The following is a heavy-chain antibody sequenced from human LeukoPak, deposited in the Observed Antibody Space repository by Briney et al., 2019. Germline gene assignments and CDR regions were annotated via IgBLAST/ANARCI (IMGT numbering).Heavy chain of an antibody. CDR1: GGTFSSYA. CDR3: ASGGTITIFWI. D-gene: IGHD3-9*01. CDR2: IIPIFGTA. J-gene: IGHJ4*02. V-gene: IGHV1-69*06. Sequence: ASVKGSCKASGGTFSSYAISWVRQAPGQGLDWMGGIIPIFGTANYAQKFQGRVTITADKSTSTAYMELSSLRSEDTAVYYCASGGTITIFWIWGQGTLVTVSS.